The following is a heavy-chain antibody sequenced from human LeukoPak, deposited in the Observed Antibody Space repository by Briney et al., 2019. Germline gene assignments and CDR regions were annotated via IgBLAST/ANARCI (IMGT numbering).Heavy chain of an antibody. CDR3: ARGGVRSSSWYPPPFDY. J-gene: IGHJ4*02. V-gene: IGHV1-18*01. CDR1: GYTFTSYG. CDR2: ISAYNGNT. Sequence: ASVKVSCKASGYTFTSYGISWVRQAPGQGLEWMGWISAYNGNTNYAQKLQGRVTMTTDTSTSTAYMELRSLRSDDTAVYYCARGGVRSSSWYPPPFDYWGQGTLVTVSS. D-gene: IGHD6-13*01.